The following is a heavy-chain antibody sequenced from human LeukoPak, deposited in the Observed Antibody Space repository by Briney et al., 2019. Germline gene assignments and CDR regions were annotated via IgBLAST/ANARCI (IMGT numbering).Heavy chain of an antibody. Sequence: PGGSLRLSCAASGFTFSNYGMHWVRQAPGKGLEWVAFTRYDESNKYYADSVKGRFTISRDNSKNTLYLQMNSLRAEDTAVYYCAKDEAEVVPAAHFDYWGQGTLVTVSS. CDR2: TRYDESNK. V-gene: IGHV3-30*02. CDR1: GFTFSNYG. CDR3: AKDEAEVVPAAHFDY. J-gene: IGHJ4*02. D-gene: IGHD2-2*01.